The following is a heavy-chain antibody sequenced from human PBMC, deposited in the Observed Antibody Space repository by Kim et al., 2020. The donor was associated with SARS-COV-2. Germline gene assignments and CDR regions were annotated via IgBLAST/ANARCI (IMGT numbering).Heavy chain of an antibody. D-gene: IGHD2-15*01. CDR1: GYSISSGYY. Sequence: SETLSLTCTVSGYSISSGYYWGWIRQPPGKGLEWIGSIYHSGSTYYNPSLKSRVTISVDTSKNQFSLKLSSVTAADTAVYYCARGGSCSGGSCYFHQGWFDPWGQGTLVTVSS. J-gene: IGHJ5*02. V-gene: IGHV4-38-2*02. CDR3: ARGGSCSGGSCYFHQGWFDP. CDR2: IYHSGST.